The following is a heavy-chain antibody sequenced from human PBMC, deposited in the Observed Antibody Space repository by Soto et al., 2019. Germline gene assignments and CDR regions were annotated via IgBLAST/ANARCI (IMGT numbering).Heavy chain of an antibody. CDR3: ARGIWEMATIRPENY. CDR1: GFPFSSYT. D-gene: IGHD5-12*01. V-gene: IGHV3-48*01. CDR2: ISSSSSTI. Sequence: GGSLRLSCAASGFPFSSYTMNWVRQAPGKGLEWVSYISSSSSTIYYADSVKGRFTISRDNAKNSLYLQMNSLRAEDTAVYYCARGIWEMATIRPENYWGQGTPVTVS. J-gene: IGHJ4*02.